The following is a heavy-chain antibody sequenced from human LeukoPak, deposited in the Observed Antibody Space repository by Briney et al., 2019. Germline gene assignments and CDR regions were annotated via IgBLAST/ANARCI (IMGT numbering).Heavy chain of an antibody. J-gene: IGHJ4*02. CDR3: ARDTLRYYDSSGYYWDY. CDR2: INPNSGGT. D-gene: IGHD3-22*01. CDR1: GYTFTGYY. V-gene: IGHV1-2*02. Sequence: ASVKVSCKASGYTFTGYYMHWVRQAPGQGLEWMGWINPNSGGTNYAQKFQGRVTMTTDTSTSTAYMELRSLRSDDTAVYYCARDTLRYYDSSGYYWDYWGQGTLVTVSS.